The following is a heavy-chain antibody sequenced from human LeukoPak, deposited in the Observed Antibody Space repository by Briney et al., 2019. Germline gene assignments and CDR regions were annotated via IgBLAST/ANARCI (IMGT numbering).Heavy chain of an antibody. J-gene: IGHJ4*02. CDR3: ARGGSYYKEIFWDY. D-gene: IGHD1-26*01. V-gene: IGHV1-2*02. Sequence: ASVKVSCKASGYTFTGYYMHWVRQAPGQGLGWMGWINPNSGGTNYAQKFQGRVTMTRDTSISTAYMELSRLRSGDTAVYYCARGGSYYKEIFWDYWGQGTLVTVSS. CDR1: GYTFTGYY. CDR2: INPNSGGT.